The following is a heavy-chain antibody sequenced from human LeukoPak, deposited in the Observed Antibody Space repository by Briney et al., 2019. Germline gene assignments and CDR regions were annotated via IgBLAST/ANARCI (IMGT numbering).Heavy chain of an antibody. CDR1: GDSVSSNSSA. CDR2: TYYRSKWYN. CDR3: ARDREQYSSSWLVHAFDI. D-gene: IGHD6-13*01. Sequence: SQTLSLTCAISGDSVSSNSSAWNWITQSPSRDLEWLVRTYYRSKWYNDYAVSVKSRITTNPNTSKNQFSLQLNSVTPEDTAVYYCARDREQYSSSWLVHAFDIWGQGTMVTVSS. V-gene: IGHV6-1*01. J-gene: IGHJ3*02.